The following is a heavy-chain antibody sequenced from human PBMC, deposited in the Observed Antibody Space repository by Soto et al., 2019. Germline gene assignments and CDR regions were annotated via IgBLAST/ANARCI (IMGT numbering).Heavy chain of an antibody. CDR3: ARATRRYYGSGSYDWFDP. J-gene: IGHJ5*02. V-gene: IGHV4-59*01. Sequence: ASETLSLTCTVSGGSISSYYWSWIRQPPGKGLEWIGYIYYSGSTNYNPSLKSRVTISVDTSKNQFSLKLSSVTAADTAVYYCARATRRYYGSGSYDWFDPWGQGTLVTVSS. D-gene: IGHD3-10*01. CDR1: GGSISSYY. CDR2: IYYSGST.